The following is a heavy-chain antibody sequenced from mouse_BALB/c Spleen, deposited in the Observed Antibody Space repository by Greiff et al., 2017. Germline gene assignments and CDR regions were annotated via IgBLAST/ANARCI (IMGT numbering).Heavy chain of an antibody. V-gene: IGHV5-12-1*01. J-gene: IGHJ2*01. D-gene: IGHD1-1*01. CDR2: ISSGGGST. CDR3: ARSFITPYFDY. CDR1: GFAFSSYD. Sequence: EVQLVESGGGLVKPGGSLKLSCAASGFAFSSYDMSWVRQTPEKRLEWVAYISSGGGSTYYPDTVKGRFTISRDNAKNTLYLQMSSLKSEDTAMYYCARSFITPYFDYWGQGTTLTVSS.